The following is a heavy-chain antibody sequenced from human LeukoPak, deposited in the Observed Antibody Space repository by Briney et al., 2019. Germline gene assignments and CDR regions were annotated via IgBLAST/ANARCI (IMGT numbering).Heavy chain of an antibody. Sequence: ASVKVSCKVSGYTLTELSMHWVRQAPGKGLEWMGGFDPEDGETIYAQKFQGRVTMTRDTSTSTVYMELSSLRSEDTAVYYCARVPPNYYYYYGMDVWGQGTTVTVSS. CDR3: ARVPPNYYYYYGMDV. CDR1: GYTLTELS. J-gene: IGHJ6*02. CDR2: FDPEDGET. V-gene: IGHV1-24*01.